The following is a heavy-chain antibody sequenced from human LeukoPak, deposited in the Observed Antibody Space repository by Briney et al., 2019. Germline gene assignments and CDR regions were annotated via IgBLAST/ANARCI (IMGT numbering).Heavy chain of an antibody. CDR3: AKDGSSSWYYYYYGMDV. J-gene: IGHJ6*02. V-gene: IGHV3-23*01. D-gene: IGHD6-13*01. Sequence: PGGSLRLSCAASGFTFSSYAMTWVRQAPGKGLEWVSTISGSGGSTYSADSVKGRFTISRDNSKNTLYLQMSSLRAGDTAVYYCAKDGSSSWYYYYYGMDVWGQGTTVTVSS. CDR2: ISGSGGST. CDR1: GFTFSSYA.